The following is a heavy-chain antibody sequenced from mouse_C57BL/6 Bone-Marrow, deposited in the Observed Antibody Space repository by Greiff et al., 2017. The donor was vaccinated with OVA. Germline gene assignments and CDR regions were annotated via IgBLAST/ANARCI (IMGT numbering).Heavy chain of an antibody. V-gene: IGHV1-62-2*01. CDR1: GYTFTEYT. J-gene: IGHJ3*01. D-gene: IGHD2-5*01. CDR3: ARHEEEGYSNYVAWFAY. Sequence: QVQLQQSGAELVKPGASVKLSCKASGYTFTEYTIHWVKQRSGQGLEWIGWFYPGSGSIKYNEKFKDKATLTADKSSSTVYMELSRLTSEDSAVYFCARHEEEGYSNYVAWFAYWGQGTLVTVSA. CDR2: FYPGSGSI.